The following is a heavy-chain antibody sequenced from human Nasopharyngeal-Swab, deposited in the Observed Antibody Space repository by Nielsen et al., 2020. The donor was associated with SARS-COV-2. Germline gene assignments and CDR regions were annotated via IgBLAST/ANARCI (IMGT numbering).Heavy chain of an antibody. D-gene: IGHD1-14*01. CDR1: GGSISRYF. Sequence: SETLSLTCTVSGGSISRYFWSWIRKPPGKGLEGIGYIYSSGSTNYNPSLKSRVTISVDTSKNEFSLRLNSVTAADTAVYFCARQMGTSWGQGTLVTVSS. J-gene: IGHJ4*02. CDR3: ARQMGTS. V-gene: IGHV4-59*08. CDR2: IYSSGST.